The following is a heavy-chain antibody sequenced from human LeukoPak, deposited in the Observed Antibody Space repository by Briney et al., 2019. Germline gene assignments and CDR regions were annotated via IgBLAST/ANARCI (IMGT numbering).Heavy chain of an antibody. CDR1: GFTFSNAW. V-gene: IGHV3-15*01. D-gene: IGHD6-13*01. CDR2: IKSKTDGGTT. Sequence: PGGSLRLSCAASGFTFSNAWMSWVRQAPGKGLEWVGRIKSKTDGGTTDYAAPVKGRFTISRDDSKNTLYLQMTSLKTEDTAVYYCTTGAFRGYSSSTDYWGQGTLVTVSS. CDR3: TTGAFRGYSSSTDY. J-gene: IGHJ4*02.